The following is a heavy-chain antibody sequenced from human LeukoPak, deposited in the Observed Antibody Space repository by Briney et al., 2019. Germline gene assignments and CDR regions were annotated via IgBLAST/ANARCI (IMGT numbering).Heavy chain of an antibody. CDR2: IREDGSEK. CDR1: GFTFSRHW. J-gene: IGHJ6*03. CDR3: ARDTGPYYYYMDV. Sequence: GGSLRLSCAAAGFTFSRHWMSWVRQAKGKGLECVAKIREDGSEKHYVDSVKGRFTISRDNAKNSLYLQMNSLRAEDTAVYYCARDTGPYYYYMDVWGKGTTVTVSS. D-gene: IGHD3-10*01. V-gene: IGHV3-7*01.